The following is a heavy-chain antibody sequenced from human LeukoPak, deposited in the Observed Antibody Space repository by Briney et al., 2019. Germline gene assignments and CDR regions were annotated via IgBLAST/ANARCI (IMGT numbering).Heavy chain of an antibody. J-gene: IGHJ4*02. CDR2: IYSGGST. Sequence: GGSLRLSCAASGFTVSSNYMSWVRQAPGQGLEWVSVIYSGGSTYYADSVKGRFTIFRDNSKNTLHLQMNSLRAEDTAVYYCARPLVGDALDYWGQGTLVTVSS. D-gene: IGHD1-26*01. CDR1: GFTVSSNY. V-gene: IGHV3-53*01. CDR3: ARPLVGDALDY.